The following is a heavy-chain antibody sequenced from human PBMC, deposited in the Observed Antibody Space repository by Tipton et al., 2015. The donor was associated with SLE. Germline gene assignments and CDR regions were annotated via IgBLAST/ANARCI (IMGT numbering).Heavy chain of an antibody. Sequence: TLSLTCAVSGYSISSGYYWGWIRQPPGKGLEWIGSIYHSGSTYYNPSLKSRLTISVDTSKNQFSLKLNSVTAADTAVYYWARAPTGYTSGWYSRYFDLWGRGNLVTV. V-gene: IGHV4-38-2*01. CDR2: IYHSGST. J-gene: IGHJ2*01. CDR3: ARAPTGYTSGWYSRYFDL. CDR1: GYSISSGYY. D-gene: IGHD6-19*01.